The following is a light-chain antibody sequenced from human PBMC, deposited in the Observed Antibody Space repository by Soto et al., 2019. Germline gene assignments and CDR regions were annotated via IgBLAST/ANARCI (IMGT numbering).Light chain of an antibody. CDR3: QSYDSSLSGFYV. J-gene: IGLJ1*01. Sequence: QSVLTQPASVSGSPGQSITISCTGTSSDVGNYNYVSWYQQYPGRVPKLLIYMVSNRPSGVSNRFSGSKSGNTASLTISGLQAEDEADYYCQSYDSSLSGFYVFGTGTKITVL. V-gene: IGLV2-14*01. CDR1: SSDVGNYNY. CDR2: MVS.